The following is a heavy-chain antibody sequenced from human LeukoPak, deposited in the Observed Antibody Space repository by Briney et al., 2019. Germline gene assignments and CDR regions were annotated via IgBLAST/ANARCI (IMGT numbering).Heavy chain of an antibody. J-gene: IGHJ4*02. CDR2: ISSSSNYI. D-gene: IGHD3-10*01. CDR1: GFSVSSQY. CDR3: AKAVTYYYGSGIEY. V-gene: IGHV3-21*01. Sequence: GGSLRLSCAASGFSVSSQYMSWVRQAPGKGLEWVSSISSSSNYIYYADSVKGRFTISRDNAKDSLYLQMNSLRAEDTAVYYCAKAVTYYYGSGIEYWGQGTLVTVSS.